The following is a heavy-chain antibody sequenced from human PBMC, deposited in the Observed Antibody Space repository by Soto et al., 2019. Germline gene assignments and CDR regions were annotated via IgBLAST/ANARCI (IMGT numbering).Heavy chain of an antibody. Sequence: GGSLRLSCAASGFTFSNAWMSWVRQAPGKGLEWVGRIKSKTDGGTTDYAAPGKGRFTISRDDSKNTLYQQMNSLKTEDTAVYYYTTGTVAYYDILTGYLSIDAFDIGGQGTMVTVSS. CDR1: GFTFSNAW. D-gene: IGHD3-9*01. CDR3: TTGTVAYYDILTGYLSIDAFDI. J-gene: IGHJ3*02. V-gene: IGHV3-15*01. CDR2: IKSKTDGGTT.